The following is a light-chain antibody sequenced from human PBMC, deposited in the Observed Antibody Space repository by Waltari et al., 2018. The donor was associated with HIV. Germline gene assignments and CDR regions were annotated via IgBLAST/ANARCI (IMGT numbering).Light chain of an antibody. V-gene: IGLV2-23*02. J-gene: IGLJ3*02. Sequence: QSALTQPASVSGSPGQSITISCTGTSTDVGRYTLVSWYQQHPGKAPKLMIYEVTKRPSGVSNRFSGSKSGNTASLTISGLQAEDEADYYCCSHSGSSTLVFGGGTKLTVL. CDR1: STDVGRYTL. CDR3: CSHSGSSTLV. CDR2: EVT.